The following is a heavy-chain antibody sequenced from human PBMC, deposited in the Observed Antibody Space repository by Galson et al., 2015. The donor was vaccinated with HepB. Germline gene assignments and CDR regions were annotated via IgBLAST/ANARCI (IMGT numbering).Heavy chain of an antibody. Sequence: SVKVSCKASGYTFTSYGISWVRQAPGQGLEWMGWISAYNGNTNYAQKLQGRVTMTTDTSTSTAYMELRSLRSDDTAVYYCARDLEVLLWFGETPGLSGYWGQGTLVTVSS. D-gene: IGHD3-10*01. CDR2: ISAYNGNT. CDR3: ARDLEVLLWFGETPGLSGY. J-gene: IGHJ4*02. V-gene: IGHV1-18*01. CDR1: GYTFTSYG.